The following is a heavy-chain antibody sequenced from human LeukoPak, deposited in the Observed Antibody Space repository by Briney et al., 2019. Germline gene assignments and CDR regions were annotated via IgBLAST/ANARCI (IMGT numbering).Heavy chain of an antibody. V-gene: IGHV4-59*01. D-gene: IGHD6-19*01. CDR2: IYYSGST. CDR3: ARGRSSFNI. CDR1: GDSISSSY. J-gene: IGHJ3*02. Sequence: SETLSLTCTVSGDSISSSYWSWIRQPPGKGLEWIGYIYYSGSTNYNPSLKSRVTISVDTSKNQFSLKVRFVTAADTPMYYCARGRSSFNIWGQGTMVTVSS.